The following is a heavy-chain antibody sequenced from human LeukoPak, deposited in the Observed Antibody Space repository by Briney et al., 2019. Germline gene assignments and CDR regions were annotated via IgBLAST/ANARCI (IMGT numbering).Heavy chain of an antibody. J-gene: IGHJ4*02. CDR3: AKESLGYCSSTSCYVESFDY. CDR1: GFTFSNYV. CDR2: ITGGADST. Sequence: GGSLRLSCAASGFTFSNYVMSWVRQAPGKGLEWVSAITGGADSTYYADSVKGRFTISRDNSKNTLYLQMNSLRAEDTAVYYCAKESLGYCSSTSCYVESFDYWGQGTLVTVSS. V-gene: IGHV3-23*01. D-gene: IGHD2-2*01.